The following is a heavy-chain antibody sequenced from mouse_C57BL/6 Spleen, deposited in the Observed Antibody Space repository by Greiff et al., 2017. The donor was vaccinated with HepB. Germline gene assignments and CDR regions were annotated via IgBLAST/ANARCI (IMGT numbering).Heavy chain of an antibody. J-gene: IGHJ1*03. CDR3: ASHPYWYFDV. Sequence: EVKVVESGGGLVQPGGSLSLSCAASGFTFTDYYMSWVRQPPGKALEWLGFIRNKANGYTTEYSASVKGRFTISRDNSQSILYLQMNALRAEDSATYYCASHPYWYFDVWGTGTTVTVSS. V-gene: IGHV7-3*01. CDR1: GFTFTDYY. CDR2: IRNKANGYTT.